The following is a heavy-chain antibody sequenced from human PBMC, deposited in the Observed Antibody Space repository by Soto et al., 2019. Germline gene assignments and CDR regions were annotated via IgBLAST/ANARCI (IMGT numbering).Heavy chain of an antibody. CDR1: GFTFSSYA. J-gene: IGHJ1*01. CDR2: ITGSGGRT. Sequence: EVQLLESGGGLVQPGGSLRLSCGASGFTFSSYAMSWVRQAPGKGLEWVSSITGSGGRTNYADSLKGRFTISRDNSKNTLYLQMNSQRAEDTAVYYCAKGGSTYCSGGSCYFEYFQHWGQGTLVTVSS. CDR3: AKGGSTYCSGGSCYFEYFQH. V-gene: IGHV3-23*01. D-gene: IGHD2-15*01.